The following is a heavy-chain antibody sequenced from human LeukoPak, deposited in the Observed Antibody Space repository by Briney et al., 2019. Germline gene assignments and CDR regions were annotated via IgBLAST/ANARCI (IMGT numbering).Heavy chain of an antibody. V-gene: IGHV4-39*07. Sequence: PSETLSLTCTVSGGSISSSGYYWGWIRQPPGKGLEWIGNIYHSGNTYYNPSLKSRVTISVDTSKNQFSLKVTSVTAADTAVYYCAKLGNYDLMIESWGQGTLVTVSS. D-gene: IGHD3-3*01. CDR2: IYHSGNT. CDR3: AKLGNYDLMIES. CDR1: GGSISSSGYY. J-gene: IGHJ4*02.